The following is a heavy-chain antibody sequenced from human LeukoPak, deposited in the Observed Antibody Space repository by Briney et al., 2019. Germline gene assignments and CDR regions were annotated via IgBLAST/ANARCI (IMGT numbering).Heavy chain of an antibody. CDR3: ARDSSSTLNWFDP. Sequence: GGSLRLSCAASGFTFSNNWMHWVRQAPGKGLEWVSSISSSSSYIYYADSVKGRFTISRDNAKNSLYLQMNSLRAEDTAVYYCARDSSSTLNWFDPWGQGTLVTVSS. D-gene: IGHD6-6*01. CDR2: ISSSSSYI. CDR1: GFTFSNNW. J-gene: IGHJ5*02. V-gene: IGHV3-21*01.